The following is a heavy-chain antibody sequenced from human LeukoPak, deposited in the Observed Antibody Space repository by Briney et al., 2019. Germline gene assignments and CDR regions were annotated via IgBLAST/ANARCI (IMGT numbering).Heavy chain of an antibody. CDR1: GFTFSSYG. D-gene: IGHD3-10*01. V-gene: IGHV3-33*01. CDR2: IWYDGSNK. J-gene: IGHJ6*02. Sequence: PGRSLRLSCAASGFTFSSYGMHWVRQAPGKGLEWVAVIWYDGSNKYYADSVKGRFTISRDNSKNTLYLQMNSLRAEDTAVYYCAQGGFGPKYGMDVWGRGTTVTVSS. CDR3: AQGGFGPKYGMDV.